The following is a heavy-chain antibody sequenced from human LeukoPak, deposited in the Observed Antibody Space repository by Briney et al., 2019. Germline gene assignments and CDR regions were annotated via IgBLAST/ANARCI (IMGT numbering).Heavy chain of an antibody. CDR2: IYYSGSS. Sequence: PSQTLSLTCTVSGGSINNGGYYWSWIRQHPGKGLEWIGYIYYSGSSYYNPSLRSRVTISVDTSKNQFSLKLSSVTAADTAVYYCARVGPLYYYGSGSYSKVLDPWGQGTLVTVSS. CDR1: GGSINNGGYY. V-gene: IGHV4-31*03. J-gene: IGHJ5*02. CDR3: ARVGPLYYYGSGSYSKVLDP. D-gene: IGHD3-10*01.